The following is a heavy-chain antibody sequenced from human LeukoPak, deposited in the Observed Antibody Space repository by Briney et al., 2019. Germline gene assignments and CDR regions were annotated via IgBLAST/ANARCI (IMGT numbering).Heavy chain of an antibody. J-gene: IGHJ3*02. D-gene: IGHD2-2*01. V-gene: IGHV4-34*01. CDR1: GGSFSGFY. Sequence: PSETLSLTCAVYGGSFSGFYWSWIRQPPGKGLEWIGEITHSGSTNYNPSLKSRVTISVDTSKNQFSLDLSSVTAADTAVYYCARQKCTSTSCLTKNAFDIWGKGTMVTVSS. CDR2: ITHSGST. CDR3: ARQKCTSTSCLTKNAFDI.